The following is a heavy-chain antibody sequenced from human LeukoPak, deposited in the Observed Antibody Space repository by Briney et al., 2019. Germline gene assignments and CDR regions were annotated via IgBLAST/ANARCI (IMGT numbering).Heavy chain of an antibody. Sequence: PGGSLRLSCAASGFTFNNYAMSWVRQARAKGLEWVSAISDSGDSTYYADSVKGRFTISRDNSKNTLYLQMNSLRAEDTAVYYCANEWFDPWGQGTLVTVSS. CDR1: GFTFNNYA. CDR2: ISDSGDST. CDR3: ANEWFDP. J-gene: IGHJ5*02. V-gene: IGHV3-23*01.